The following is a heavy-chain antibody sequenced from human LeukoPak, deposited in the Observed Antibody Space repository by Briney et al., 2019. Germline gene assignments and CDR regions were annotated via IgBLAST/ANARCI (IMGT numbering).Heavy chain of an antibody. D-gene: IGHD6-13*01. Sequence: GESLQISCKGSGYNFTSYWIGWVRQLAGKGLEWMGIIYPGDSDTRYSPSFQGQVTISADKSISTAYLQWSSLKASDTAMYYCARRRGIAAAADYWGQGTLVTVSS. CDR2: IYPGDSDT. CDR1: GYNFTSYW. J-gene: IGHJ4*02. V-gene: IGHV5-51*01. CDR3: ARRRGIAAAADY.